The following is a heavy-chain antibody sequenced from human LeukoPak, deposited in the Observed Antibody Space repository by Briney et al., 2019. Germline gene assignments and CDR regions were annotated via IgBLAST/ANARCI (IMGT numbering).Heavy chain of an antibody. V-gene: IGHV3-7*01. Sequence: GGSLGLSCAVSGFTFSTSWMHWVRQAPGTGLEWVANINPDGRQKHYVDSLKGRFSISRDNGRNSLYLQMDNLRVEDTAVYYCMSDSFDNWGQGTLVTVSS. CDR2: INPDGRQK. J-gene: IGHJ4*02. CDR3: MSDSFDN. CDR1: GFTFSTSW.